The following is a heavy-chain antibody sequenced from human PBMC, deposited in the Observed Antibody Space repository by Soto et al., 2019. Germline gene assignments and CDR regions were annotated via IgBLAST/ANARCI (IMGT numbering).Heavy chain of an antibody. CDR3: ARVVAAAGTDY. J-gene: IGHJ4*02. V-gene: IGHV3-21*01. CDR2: ISSSSSYI. D-gene: IGHD6-13*01. Sequence: SLSLSCEASGFTFSSYSMNWVRQAPGKGLEWVSSISSSSSYIYYADSVKGRFTISRDNAKNSLYLQMNSLRAEDTAVYYCARVVAAAGTDYWGQGTLVTVSS. CDR1: GFTFSSYS.